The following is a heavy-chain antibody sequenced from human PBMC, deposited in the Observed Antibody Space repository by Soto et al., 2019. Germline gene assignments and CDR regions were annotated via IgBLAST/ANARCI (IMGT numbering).Heavy chain of an antibody. Sequence: GGSLRLSCAASGFTFSSYAMSWVRQAPGKGLEWVSAISGSGGSTYYADSVKGRFTISRDNSKNTLYLQMNSLRAEDTAVYYCAKEGLHYDFWSGPYYYYMDVWGKGTTVTVSS. CDR1: GFTFSSYA. D-gene: IGHD3-3*01. CDR3: AKEGLHYDFWSGPYYYYMDV. CDR2: ISGSGGST. J-gene: IGHJ6*03. V-gene: IGHV3-23*01.